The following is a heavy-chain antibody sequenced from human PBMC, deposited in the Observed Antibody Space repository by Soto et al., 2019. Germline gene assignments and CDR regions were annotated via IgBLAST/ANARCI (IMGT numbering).Heavy chain of an antibody. J-gene: IGHJ2*01. CDR2: INDRGSI. V-gene: IGHV4-34*01. CDR1: GGSFSGYY. CDR3: ARESHDILTGPPWVWYFDL. D-gene: IGHD3-9*01. Sequence: QVQLQQWGAGPLRPLETLSLTCGVSGGSFSGYYWAWIRQSPGEGLEWIGAINDRGSINYNPSLKSRVSISVDTSKNHYSLNLRSVTAADTAVYYCARESHDILTGPPWVWYFDLWGRGTLVTVSS.